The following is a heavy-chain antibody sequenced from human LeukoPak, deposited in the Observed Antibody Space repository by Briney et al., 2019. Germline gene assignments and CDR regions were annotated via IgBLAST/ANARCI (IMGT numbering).Heavy chain of an antibody. CDR3: ARDRGDYGDYPDY. CDR1: GFTFSSYG. D-gene: IGHD4-17*01. Sequence: GGSLRLSCAASGFTFSSYGMHWVRQAPGKGLEWVAVISYDGSNKYYADSVKGRFTISRDNSKNTLYLQMNSLRAEDTAVYYCARDRGDYGDYPDYWGQGTLVTVSS. V-gene: IGHV3-30*19. CDR2: ISYDGSNK. J-gene: IGHJ4*02.